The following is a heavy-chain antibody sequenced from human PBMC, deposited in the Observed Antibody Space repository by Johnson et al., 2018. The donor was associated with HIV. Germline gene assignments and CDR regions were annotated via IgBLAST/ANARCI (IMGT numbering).Heavy chain of an antibody. Sequence: VQLVESGGGLVKPGGSLRLSCAASGFTFSDYYMSWVRQAPGKGLEWVSGISWNIGSIGYAASVKGRFTISRDNAKSSLYLQMNSLRAEDTALYYCTIVRMTPPLGAFDIWGQGTMVTVSS. CDR2: ISWNIGSI. CDR3: TIVRMTPPLGAFDI. V-gene: IGHV3-9*01. CDR1: GFTFSDYY. J-gene: IGHJ3*02. D-gene: IGHD1-14*01.